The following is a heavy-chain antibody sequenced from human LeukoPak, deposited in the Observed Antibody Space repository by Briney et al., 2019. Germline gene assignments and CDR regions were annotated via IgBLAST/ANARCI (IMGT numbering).Heavy chain of an antibody. CDR1: GGSISSSSYY. D-gene: IGHD6-13*01. CDR2: IYYSGST. Sequence: PSETLSLTCTVSGGSISSSSYYWGWIRQPPGKGLEWIASIYYSGSTYYNPSLKSRVTISVDTSKNQFSLKLSSVTAADTAVYYCARHSSWYVGPFDYWGQGTLVTVSS. CDR3: ARHSSWYVGPFDY. V-gene: IGHV4-39*01. J-gene: IGHJ4*02.